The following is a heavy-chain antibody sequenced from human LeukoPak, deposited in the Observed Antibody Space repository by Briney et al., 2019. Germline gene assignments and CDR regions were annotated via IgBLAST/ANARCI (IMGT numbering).Heavy chain of an antibody. CDR1: GFTFSSYE. CDR2: ISSSGSTI. CDR3: ARATPDYYDSSGYFDY. V-gene: IGHV3-48*03. Sequence: GGSLRLSCAASGFTFSSYEMNRVRQAPGKGLEWVSYISSSGSTIYYADSVKGRFTISRDNAKNSLYLQMNSLRAEDTAVYYCARATPDYYDSSGYFDYWGQGTLVTVSS. D-gene: IGHD3-22*01. J-gene: IGHJ4*02.